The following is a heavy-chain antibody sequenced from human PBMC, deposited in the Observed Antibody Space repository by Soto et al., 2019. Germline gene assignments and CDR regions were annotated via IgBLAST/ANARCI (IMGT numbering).Heavy chain of an antibody. V-gene: IGHV1-18*01. D-gene: IGHD4-17*01. Sequence: QVQLVQSGAEVKKPGASVKVSCKASGYTFTSYGISWVRQAPGQGLEWMGWISAYNGNTNYAQKLQGRVTMTTDTSTSTAYMELRRLRSDDTAVYYCARDIADTVTTEKWFDPWGQGTLVTVSS. CDR2: ISAYNGNT. CDR1: GYTFTSYG. J-gene: IGHJ5*02. CDR3: ARDIADTVTTEKWFDP.